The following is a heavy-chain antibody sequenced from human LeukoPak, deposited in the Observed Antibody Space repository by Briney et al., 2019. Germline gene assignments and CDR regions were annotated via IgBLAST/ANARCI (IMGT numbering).Heavy chain of an antibody. CDR3: ARVGRFGESTFDY. CDR1: GGSISSGGYS. J-gene: IGHJ4*02. V-gene: IGHV4-30-2*01. D-gene: IGHD3-10*01. Sequence: SETLSLTCAVSGGSISSGGYSWSWIRQPPGKGLEWIGYIYHSGSTYYNPSLKSRVTISVDRSKNQFSLKLSSVTAADTAVYYCARVGRFGESTFDYWGKGTLVTVSS. CDR2: IYHSGST.